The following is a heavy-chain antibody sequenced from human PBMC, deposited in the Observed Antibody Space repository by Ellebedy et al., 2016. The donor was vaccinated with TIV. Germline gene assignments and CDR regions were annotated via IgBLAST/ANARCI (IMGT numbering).Heavy chain of an antibody. CDR2: ISSTGISV. CDR1: GFTFSDYY. D-gene: IGHD2-2*01. Sequence: GGSLRLXXAASGFTFSDYYMSWIRQAPGKGLEWVSYISSTGISVDYADSVRGRFTISRDNSNNTLYLHMSRLRVEDTAIYYCARDLQAASSILGNYLDVWGKGTTVTVSS. J-gene: IGHJ6*03. CDR3: ARDLQAASSILGNYLDV. V-gene: IGHV3-11*04.